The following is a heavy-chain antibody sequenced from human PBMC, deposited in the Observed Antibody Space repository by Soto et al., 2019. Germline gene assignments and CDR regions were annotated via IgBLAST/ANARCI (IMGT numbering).Heavy chain of an antibody. Sequence: PGGSLRLSCAASGFTFSSYWMSWVRQAPGKGLEWVANIKQDGSEKYYVDSVKGRFTISRDNAKNSLYLQMNSLRAEDTAVYYCARVPYSSSWLTYVAFDIWGQGTMVTVSS. D-gene: IGHD6-13*01. J-gene: IGHJ3*02. CDR1: GFTFSSYW. CDR2: IKQDGSEK. CDR3: ARVPYSSSWLTYVAFDI. V-gene: IGHV3-7*03.